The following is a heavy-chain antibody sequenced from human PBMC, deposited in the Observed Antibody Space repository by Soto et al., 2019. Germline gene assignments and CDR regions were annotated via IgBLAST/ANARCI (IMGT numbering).Heavy chain of an antibody. CDR3: ARLSSSTRRYYYYYMDV. CDR1: GGSISSYY. V-gene: IGHV4-59*08. CDR2: IYYSGST. Sequence: SETLSLTCTVSGGSISSYYWSWIRQPPGKGLEWIGYIYYSGSTNYNPSLKSRVTISVDTSKNQFSLKLSSVTAADTAVYYCARLSSSTRRYYYYYMDVWGKGTTVTVSS. J-gene: IGHJ6*03. D-gene: IGHD6-6*01.